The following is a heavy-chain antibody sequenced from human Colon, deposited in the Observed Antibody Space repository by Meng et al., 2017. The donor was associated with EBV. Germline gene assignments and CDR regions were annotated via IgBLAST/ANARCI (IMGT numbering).Heavy chain of an antibody. J-gene: IGHJ4*02. CDR1: GGSVRSGGYY. CDR2: IYYSGST. CDR3: ARVSSGWDYFDY. Sequence: QVQLTASGPGLVKPSQILSPTCTGSGGSVRSGGYYLTWIRQHQGNGLEGVGHIYYSGSTFYNPSLKRRVIISIDTSKNQFSLNLRSVTAVDTAVYYCARVSSGWDYFDYWGQGTLVTFSS. V-gene: IGHV4-31*03. D-gene: IGHD6-19*01.